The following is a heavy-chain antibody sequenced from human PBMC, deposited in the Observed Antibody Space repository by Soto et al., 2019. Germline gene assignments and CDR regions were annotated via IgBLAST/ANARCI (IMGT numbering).Heavy chain of an antibody. CDR2: INPNSGGT. D-gene: IGHD3-3*01. CDR1: GYTFTGYY. J-gene: IGHJ6*02. V-gene: IGHV1-2*04. CDR3: ARGPPSFTVFGEMISGKDV. Sequence: ASVKVSCKASGYTFTGYYMHWVRQAPGQGLEWMGWINPNSGGTNYVQKFQGWVTMTRDTSISTAYMELSRLRSDDTAMYYCARGPPSFTVFGEMISGKDVWGQGTTVTVSS.